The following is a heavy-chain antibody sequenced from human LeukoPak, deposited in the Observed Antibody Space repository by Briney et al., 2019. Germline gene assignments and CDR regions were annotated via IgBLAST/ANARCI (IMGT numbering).Heavy chain of an antibody. V-gene: IGHV3-23*01. J-gene: IGHJ4*02. CDR3: AKVSAADQASY. CDR2: ISGSGGST. CDR1: GFTFSSYA. D-gene: IGHD3-10*01. Sequence: PGGSLRLSCAASGFTFSSYAMSWVRQAPGKGLEWVSGISGSGGSTYYADSVKGRFTISRDNSKNTQYLQMNSLRAEDTAVYYCAKVSAADQASYWGQGTLVSVSS.